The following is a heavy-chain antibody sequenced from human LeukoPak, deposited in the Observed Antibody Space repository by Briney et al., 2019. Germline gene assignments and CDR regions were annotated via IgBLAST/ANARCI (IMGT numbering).Heavy chain of an antibody. D-gene: IGHD1-1*01. CDR1: VGSLSSSASY. V-gene: IGHV4-39*01. CDR2: IYYSGNT. Sequence: SETLSLTCTVSVGSLSSSASYWGWIRQPPGKGLEWLASIYYSGNTFYKPSRKSRATMSVDTPKKPFSLELTSVTAADTAVYYCSRRVNIDNYDDARGAVDIWGQGAMVIVSS. CDR3: SRRVNIDNYDDARGAVDI. J-gene: IGHJ3*02.